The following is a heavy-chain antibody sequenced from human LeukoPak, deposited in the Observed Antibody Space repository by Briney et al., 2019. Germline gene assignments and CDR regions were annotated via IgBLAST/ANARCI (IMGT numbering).Heavy chain of an antibody. CDR2: IYYSGST. Sequence: SETLSLTCTVSGGTISSYYWSWIRQPPGKGLEWIGYIYYSGSTNYNPSLKSRLTISVDTSKNQSSLKLSSVTAADTAVYYCARGKVTFDLWGQGTLVTVSS. CDR1: GGTISSYY. V-gene: IGHV4-59*01. D-gene: IGHD2-21*02. CDR3: ARGKVTFDL. J-gene: IGHJ5*02.